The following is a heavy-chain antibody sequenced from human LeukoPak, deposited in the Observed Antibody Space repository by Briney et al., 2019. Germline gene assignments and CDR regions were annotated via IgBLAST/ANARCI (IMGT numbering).Heavy chain of an antibody. CDR2: INPSGGST. CDR3: ARAPGRSDFLERKCSNDY. J-gene: IGHJ4*02. Sequence: ASVKVSCKASGYTFTSYYMHWVRRAPGQGLEWMGIINPSGGSTSYAQKFQGRVTMTRDTSTSTVYMELSSLRSEDTAVYYCARAPGRSDFLERKCSNDYWGQGTLVTVSS. CDR1: GYTFTSYY. D-gene: IGHD2/OR15-2a*01. V-gene: IGHV1-46*01.